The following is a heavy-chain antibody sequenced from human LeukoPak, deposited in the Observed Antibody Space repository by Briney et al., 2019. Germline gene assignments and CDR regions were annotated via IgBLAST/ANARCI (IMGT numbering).Heavy chain of an antibody. CDR2: ISPDATNS. CDR1: GFTLSVYY. D-gene: IGHD5-12*01. Sequence: PGGSLRLSCAASGFTLSVYYMFWVRQAPGKGLVWVSNISPDATNSKYADFVEGRFTISRDNAKNTLYLQLNSLRVEDAAVYYCATGYRSAYSWDSWGQGTLVTVSS. CDR3: ATGYRSAYSWDS. J-gene: IGHJ4*02. V-gene: IGHV3-74*03.